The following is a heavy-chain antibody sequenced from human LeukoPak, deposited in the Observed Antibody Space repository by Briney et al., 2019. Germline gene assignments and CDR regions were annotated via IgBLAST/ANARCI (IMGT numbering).Heavy chain of an antibody. Sequence: SETLSLTCTVSGGSISSYYWSWIRQPPGKGLEWIGYIYYSGSTNYNPSLKSRVTISVDTSKNQFSLKLSSVTAADTAVYYCARGARGADDILTGYYQYWGQGTLVTVSS. J-gene: IGHJ4*02. CDR1: GGSISSYY. D-gene: IGHD3-9*01. V-gene: IGHV4-59*12. CDR3: ARGARGADDILTGYYQY. CDR2: IYYSGST.